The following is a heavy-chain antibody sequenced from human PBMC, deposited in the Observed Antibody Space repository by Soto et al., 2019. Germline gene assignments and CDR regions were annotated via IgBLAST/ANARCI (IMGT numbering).Heavy chain of an antibody. V-gene: IGHV2-5*02. Sequence: QITLKESGPTLVKPTQTLTLTCTFSGFSLSTSGVGVGWIRQSPGKALEWLAVIYWDDDKRYSPSLKSSLSNTKDTSKNQVVLTMTNMDPVDTATYYCAHKGPEDWPLDYWGQGTLVAVSS. D-gene: IGHD3-9*01. CDR2: IYWDDDK. J-gene: IGHJ4*02. CDR1: GFSLSTSGVG. CDR3: AHKGPEDWPLDY.